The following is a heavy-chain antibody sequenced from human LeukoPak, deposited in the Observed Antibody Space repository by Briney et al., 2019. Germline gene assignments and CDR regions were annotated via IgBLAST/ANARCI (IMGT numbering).Heavy chain of an antibody. D-gene: IGHD5-24*01. CDR2: ISAYNGNT. CDR1: GYTFTTYG. CDR3: ARGGEMATITYFDY. J-gene: IGHJ4*02. V-gene: IGHV1-18*01. Sequence: ASVKVSCKASGYTFTTYGISWVRQAPGQGLEWMGWISAYNGNTNYAQKFQGRVTMTTDTSTSTAYMELRSLRSEDTAVYYCARGGEMATITYFDYWGQGTLVTVSS.